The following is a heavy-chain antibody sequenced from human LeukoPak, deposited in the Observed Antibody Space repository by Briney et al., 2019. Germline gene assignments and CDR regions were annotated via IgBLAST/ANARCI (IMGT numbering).Heavy chain of an antibody. CDR2: IRYDGSNK. CDR3: AKDRVLLWFGEHDYGMDV. D-gene: IGHD3-10*01. CDR1: GFTFSSYG. V-gene: IGHV3-30*02. J-gene: IGHJ6*02. Sequence: GGSLRLSRAASGFTFSSYGMHWVRQAPGKGLEWVAFIRYDGSNKYYADSVKGRFTISRDNSKNTLYLQMNSLRAEDTAVYYCAKDRVLLWFGEHDYGMDVWGQGTTVTVSS.